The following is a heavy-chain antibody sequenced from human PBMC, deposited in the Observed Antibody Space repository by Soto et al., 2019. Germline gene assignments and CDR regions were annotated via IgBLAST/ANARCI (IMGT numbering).Heavy chain of an antibody. CDR2: IVVGSGNT. D-gene: IGHD3-10*01. V-gene: IGHV1-58*02. J-gene: IGHJ4*02. CDR3: AREYGSGSFDY. CDR1: GFTFTSSA. Sequence: SVKVSFKASGFTFTSSAMQWVRQARGQRLEWIGWIVVGSGNTSYAQKFQERVTMTRDTSTSTVYMELSSLRSEDTAVYYCAREYGSGSFDYWGQGTLVTVSS.